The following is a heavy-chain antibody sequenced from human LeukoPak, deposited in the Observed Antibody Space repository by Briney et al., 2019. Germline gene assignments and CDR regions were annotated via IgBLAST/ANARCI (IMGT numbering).Heavy chain of an antibody. CDR2: ISSRSSYI. Sequence: GGSLRLSCAASVLTFCSYSTNWVPRAPGEVLEWVSSISSRSSYIYYADSVKGRFTISRDNAKNSLYLQMNSLRAEDTAVYYCATDWRIDFWGQGTLVTVSS. CDR3: ATDWRIDF. J-gene: IGHJ4*02. D-gene: IGHD1-1*01. CDR1: VLTFCSYS. V-gene: IGHV3-21*04.